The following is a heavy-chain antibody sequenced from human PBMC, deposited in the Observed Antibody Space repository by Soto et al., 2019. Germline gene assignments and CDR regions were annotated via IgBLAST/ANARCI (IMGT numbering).Heavy chain of an antibody. J-gene: IGHJ4*02. CDR3: ARLSIAVGYFDY. V-gene: IGHV4-39*01. Sequence: TLSLTCTVSGGSISSSSYYWGWIRQPPGKGLEWIGSIYYSGSTYYNPSLKSRVTISVDTSKNQFSLKLSSVTAADTAVYYCARLSIAVGYFDYWGQGTLVTVSS. CDR2: IYYSGST. CDR1: GGSISSSSYY. D-gene: IGHD6-19*01.